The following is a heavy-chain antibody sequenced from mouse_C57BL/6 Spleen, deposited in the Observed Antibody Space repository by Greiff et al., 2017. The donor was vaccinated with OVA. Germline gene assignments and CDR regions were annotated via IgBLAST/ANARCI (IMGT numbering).Heavy chain of an antibody. CDR1: GFSLTSYG. CDR3: ARWRVTTGEYFDY. CDR2: IWSGGST. J-gene: IGHJ2*01. V-gene: IGHV2-2*01. Sequence: QVQLQQSGPGLVQPSQSLSITCPVSGFSLTSYGVHWVRQSPGKGLEWLGVIWSGGSTDYNAAFISRLSISKDNSKSQVFFKMNSLQADDTAIYYCARWRVTTGEYFDYWGQGTTLTVSS. D-gene: IGHD2-2*01.